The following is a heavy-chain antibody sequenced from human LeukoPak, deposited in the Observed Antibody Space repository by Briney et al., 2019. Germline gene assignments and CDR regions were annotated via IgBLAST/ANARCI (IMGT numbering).Heavy chain of an antibody. Sequence: SDTLSLTCAVSGVSISNDNWWSWARQPPGKGLEWIGEIYHSGSTNYNPSLKSRVTISVDTSKNQFSLKLNSVTATDTAVYYCARHYGPWGQGTLVTVSS. CDR2: IYHSGST. D-gene: IGHD3-16*01. CDR3: ARHYGP. V-gene: IGHV4-4*02. CDR1: GVSISNDNW. J-gene: IGHJ4*02.